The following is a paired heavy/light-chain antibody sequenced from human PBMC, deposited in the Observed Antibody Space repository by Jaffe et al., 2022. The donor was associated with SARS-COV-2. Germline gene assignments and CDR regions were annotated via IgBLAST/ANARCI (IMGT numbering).Heavy chain of an antibody. Sequence: QLQLQESGPGLVKPSETLSLTCTFFGGSISSSNYYWGWIRQPPGKGLEWIGSIYYSGITYYNPSLKSRVTISVDTSKNQFSLRLTSVTAADTAVYYCARHSAAAGTSIGYNWFDPWGQGTLVTVSS. CDR3: ARHSAAAGTSIGYNWFDP. D-gene: IGHD6-13*01. CDR2: IYYSGIT. J-gene: IGHJ5*02. CDR1: GGSISSSNYY. V-gene: IGHV4-39*01.
Light chain of an antibody. CDR3: QQYYSSPYT. Sequence: DIVMTQSPDSLAVSLGERATINCKSSQSVLYSSNNKNYLAWYQQKPGQPPKLLIYWASTRESGVPDRFSGSGSGTDFTLTISSLQTEDVAVYYCQQYYSSPYTFGQGTKLEFK. CDR1: QSVLYSSNNKNY. V-gene: IGKV4-1*01. CDR2: WAS. J-gene: IGKJ2*01.